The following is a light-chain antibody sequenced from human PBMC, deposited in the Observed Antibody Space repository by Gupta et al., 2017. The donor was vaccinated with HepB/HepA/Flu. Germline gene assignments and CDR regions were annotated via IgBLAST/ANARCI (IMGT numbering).Light chain of an antibody. CDR3: AAWDDSLSGPV. CDR2: RSD. CDR1: SSNFGSNY. Sequence: SVLTPPPSASGTPGQRVTISCSGSSSNFGSNYVYWYQQLPGTAPKVLIYRSDQRSSGVPDRFSGSKSGTSASLAISGLRSEDEADYYCAAWDDSLSGPVFGTGTKVTVL. J-gene: IGLJ1*01. V-gene: IGLV1-47*01.